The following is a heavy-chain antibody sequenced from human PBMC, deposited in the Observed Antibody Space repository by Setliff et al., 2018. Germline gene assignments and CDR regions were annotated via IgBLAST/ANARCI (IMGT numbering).Heavy chain of an antibody. D-gene: IGHD2-21*02. J-gene: IGHJ4*02. Sequence: SETLSLTCTVSGYSISSGYIWGWIRQPPGKGLEWVGNIGRTGSINYNPSLKSRLTISRDTSKNQVSLKLNSVTATDTAVYYCARDLGHGGDSDYWGQGIPVTVSS. CDR1: GYSISSGYI. V-gene: IGHV4-38-2*02. CDR2: IGRTGSI. CDR3: ARDLGHGGDSDY.